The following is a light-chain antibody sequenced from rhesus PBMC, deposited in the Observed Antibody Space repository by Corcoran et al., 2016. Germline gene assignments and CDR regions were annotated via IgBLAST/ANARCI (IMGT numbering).Light chain of an antibody. CDR3: YPHSSGYS. Sequence: QVILTQSPATLSLSPGERATLSCRASQSVSSYLAWYKQKPGQAPRPLIYGASSRATGIPERFSGSGSGTDFTLTISSLEPGDVGVYHCYPHSSGYSFGQGTKVEIK. CDR2: GAS. J-gene: IGKJ2*01. V-gene: IGKV3-10*01. CDR1: QSVSSY.